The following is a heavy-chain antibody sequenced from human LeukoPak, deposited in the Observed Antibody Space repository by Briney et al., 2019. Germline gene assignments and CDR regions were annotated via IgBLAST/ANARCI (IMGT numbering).Heavy chain of an antibody. J-gene: IGHJ4*02. V-gene: IGHV3-43*02. Sequence: GGSLRLSCAASGFTFDDYVMHWVRQAAGRGLEWVSLISGDGDSTYYADSVKGRFTISRDNSKNTLYLQMNSLRAEDTAVYYCARDRSTGSYFFFDYWGQGVLVTVSS. CDR1: GFTFDDYV. D-gene: IGHD6-19*01. CDR2: ISGDGDST. CDR3: ARDRSTGSYFFFDY.